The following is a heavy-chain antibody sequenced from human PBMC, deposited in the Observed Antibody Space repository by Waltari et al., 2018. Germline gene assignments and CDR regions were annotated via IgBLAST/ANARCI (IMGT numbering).Heavy chain of an antibody. J-gene: IGHJ4*02. V-gene: IGHV4-38-2*01. CDR3: ARKPIMRGHYYYFDY. D-gene: IGHD3-16*01. CDR1: GYSISSGYY. CDR2: SCHSGSS. Sequence: QVQLQESGPGLVEPSETLSLTCAVSGYSISSGYYWGWIRQPPGKGLEWIGNSCHSGSSSYKPSLKSRVNISVDTSKNQFSLKLKSGTAAETAVYYCARKPIMRGHYYYFDYWGQGTLVTVSS.